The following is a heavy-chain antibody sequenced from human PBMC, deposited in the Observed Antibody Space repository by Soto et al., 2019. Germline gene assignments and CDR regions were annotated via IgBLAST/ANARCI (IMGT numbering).Heavy chain of an antibody. D-gene: IGHD6-19*01. CDR1: GFTFSDYE. CDR3: ARARLGAVAFHFFDY. Sequence: GGSLRLSCSASGFTFSDYEMNWVRQAPGKGLEWVSYISSRGGTTYYTDSVKGRFTLSRDNAKNSLSLQMNSLRVEDAAAYYCARARLGAVAFHFFDYWGQGNLVTVSS. CDR2: ISSRGGTT. J-gene: IGHJ4*02. V-gene: IGHV3-48*03.